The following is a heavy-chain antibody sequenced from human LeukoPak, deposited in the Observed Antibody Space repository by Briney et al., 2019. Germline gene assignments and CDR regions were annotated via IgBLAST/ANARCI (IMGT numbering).Heavy chain of an antibody. Sequence: PGGSLRLSCAASGFTFSSYNMNWVRQAPGKGLEWVSSITSSSSYIYYTDSVKGRFTISRDNAKNSLYLQMDSLRVEDTAEYYCARDPYSGNYGAYYYYYMDVWGKGTTVTVSS. J-gene: IGHJ6*03. CDR2: ITSSSSYI. D-gene: IGHD1-26*01. CDR1: GFTFSSYN. CDR3: ARDPYSGNYGAYYYYYMDV. V-gene: IGHV3-21*06.